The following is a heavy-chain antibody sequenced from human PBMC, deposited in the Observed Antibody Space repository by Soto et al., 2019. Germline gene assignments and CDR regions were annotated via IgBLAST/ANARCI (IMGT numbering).Heavy chain of an antibody. J-gene: IGHJ6*02. CDR3: ARDRPGTLYYYYGMDV. D-gene: IGHD1-1*01. CDR2: ISYDGSNK. Sequence: GGSLRLSCAASGFTFSSYAMHWVRQAPGKGLEWVAVISYDGSNKYYADSVKGRFTISRDNSKNTLYLQMNSLRAEDTAVYYCARDRPGTLYYYYGMDVWGQGTTVTVSS. CDR1: GFTFSSYA. V-gene: IGHV3-30-3*01.